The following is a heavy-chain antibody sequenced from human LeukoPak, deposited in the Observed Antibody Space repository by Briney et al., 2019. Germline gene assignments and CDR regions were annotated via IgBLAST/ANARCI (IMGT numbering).Heavy chain of an antibody. CDR1: GGTFSSYA. Sequence: SVKVSCKASGGTFSSYAISWVRQAPGQGPEWMGGIIPIFGTANYAQKFQGRVTITTDESTSTAYMELSSLRSEDTAVYYCARDGVLRYSLKGMDVWGQGTTVTVSS. CDR2: IIPIFGTA. V-gene: IGHV1-69*05. J-gene: IGHJ6*02. CDR3: ARDGVLRYSLKGMDV. D-gene: IGHD3-9*01.